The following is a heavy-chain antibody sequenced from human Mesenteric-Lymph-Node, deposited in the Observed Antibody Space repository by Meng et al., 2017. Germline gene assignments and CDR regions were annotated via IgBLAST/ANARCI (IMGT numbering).Heavy chain of an antibody. D-gene: IGHD1-7*01. CDR3: ARFLSVNWNSPLYYYYYGMDV. J-gene: IGHJ6*02. CDR2: VSPTSGSL. CDR1: GFTFSDYY. V-gene: IGHV3-11*04. Sequence: GGSLRLSCAASGFTFSDYYMTWIRQPPGQGLEWLASVSPTSGSLYFADSVKGRFSISRDNAKNSVYLQMNSLRAEDTAVYYCARFLSVNWNSPLYYYYYGMDVWGQGTTVTVSS.